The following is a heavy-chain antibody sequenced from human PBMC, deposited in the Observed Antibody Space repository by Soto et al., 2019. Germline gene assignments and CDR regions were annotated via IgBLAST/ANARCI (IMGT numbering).Heavy chain of an antibody. Sequence: QVQLVQSGAEVKKPGASVKVSCKASGYTFTSYGSSWVRQAPGQGLEWMGWISAYNGNTNYAQKLQGRVTMTTGTSTSTAYMELRSLRSGDTAVYYCARGGGWEWLVPLNYFDYCGQGTLVTVSS. D-gene: IGHD6-19*01. J-gene: IGHJ4*02. CDR2: ISAYNGNT. CDR1: GYTFTSYG. V-gene: IGHV1-18*01. CDR3: ARGGGWEWLVPLNYFDY.